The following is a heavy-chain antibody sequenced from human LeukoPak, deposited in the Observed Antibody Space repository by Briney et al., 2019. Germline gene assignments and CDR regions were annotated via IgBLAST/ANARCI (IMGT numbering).Heavy chain of an antibody. Sequence: GGSLRLSCAASGFTFSNAWMSWVRQAPGKGLEWVSVIYSGGSTYYADSVKGRFTISRDNSKNTLYLQMNSLRAEDTAVYYCARAFLGWYFDYWGQGTLVTVSS. J-gene: IGHJ4*02. D-gene: IGHD2-15*01. CDR1: GFTFSNAW. CDR3: ARAFLGWYFDY. V-gene: IGHV3-66*01. CDR2: IYSGGST.